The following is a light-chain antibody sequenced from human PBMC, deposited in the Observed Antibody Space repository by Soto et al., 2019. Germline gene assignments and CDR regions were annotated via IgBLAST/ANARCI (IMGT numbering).Light chain of an antibody. CDR2: GAS. V-gene: IGKV3-20*01. CDR3: QQYASAPLT. Sequence: EIVLTHSPDTLSLSPGERATLSCRASLTVSNNYLAWYQQKAGQAPRLVIYGASTRATGIPDRFSASGSGTDFTLTISRLEPEDFAVYFCQQYASAPLTFGQGTKVEVK. CDR1: LTVSNNY. J-gene: IGKJ1*01.